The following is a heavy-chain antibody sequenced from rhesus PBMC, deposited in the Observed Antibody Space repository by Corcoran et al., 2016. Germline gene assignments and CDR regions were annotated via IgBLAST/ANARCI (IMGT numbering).Heavy chain of an antibody. D-gene: IGHD3-34*01. V-gene: IGHV4-65*01. J-gene: IGHJ4*01. Sequence: QVQLQESGPGLVKPSETLSLTCAVSGGSISSSKWWSWIRQPPGKGLEWIGYISCSSDSTYYNPSLKTRITISTDTSNNQFSLKLSSVTAADTAVYYCARSGVIIQYYFDYWGQGVLVTVSS. CDR2: ISCSSDST. CDR1: GGSISSSKW. CDR3: ARSGVIIQYYFDY.